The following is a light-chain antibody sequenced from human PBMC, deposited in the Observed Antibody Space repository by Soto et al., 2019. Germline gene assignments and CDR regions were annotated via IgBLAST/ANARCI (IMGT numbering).Light chain of an antibody. V-gene: IGLV2-11*01. Sequence: QSALTQPLSVSGSPGQSVAISCTGTSNDVGAYDHVSWYQHSPDKAPKLLIFDVNKRPSGVPDRFSGSKSGNTASLTISGLQADDEAEYCCSSFAGTYSLYIFGSGTKLTVL. J-gene: IGLJ1*01. CDR1: SNDVGAYDH. CDR2: DVN. CDR3: SSFAGTYSLYI.